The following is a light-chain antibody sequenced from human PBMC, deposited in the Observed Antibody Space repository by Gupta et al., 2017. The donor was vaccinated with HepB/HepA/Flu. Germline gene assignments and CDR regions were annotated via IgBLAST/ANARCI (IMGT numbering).Light chain of an antibody. CDR3: RQALQAPRT. Sequence: DIVMTQSPVSLPVTPGEPASISCRASQSLLHSNGYNYLDWYLQKPGQSPQLLIYLGSNRASGVPDRFSGSGSGTDFTLKISRGEAEDVGVYYCRQALQAPRTFGQGTKVEIK. CDR1: QSLLHSNGYNY. CDR2: LGS. V-gene: IGKV2-28*01. J-gene: IGKJ1*01.